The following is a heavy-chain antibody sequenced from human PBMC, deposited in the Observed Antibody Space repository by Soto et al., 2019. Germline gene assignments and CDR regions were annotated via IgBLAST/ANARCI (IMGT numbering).Heavy chain of an antibody. J-gene: IGHJ4*02. CDR3: ARDSPPVDY. CDR2: ISAYNGNT. CDR1: GYTFTSYG. V-gene: IGHV1-18*01. Sequence: QVQLVQSGAAVEKPGASVKVSCKASGYTFTSYGISWVRQAPGQGLEWMGWISAYNGNTNNAQKVQGRVPMTTDPSPSTPYLELGRMRSDDRAVYCFARDSPPVDYSGQVTLVTFAS.